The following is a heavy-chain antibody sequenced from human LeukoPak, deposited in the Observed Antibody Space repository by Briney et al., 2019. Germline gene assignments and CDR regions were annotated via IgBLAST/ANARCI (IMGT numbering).Heavy chain of an antibody. V-gene: IGHV4-39*07. CDR3: ARAAGYSSSWYPNNWFDP. CDR2: IYYSGST. Sequence: SETLSLTRTVSGGSISSYYWGWIRQPPGKGLEWIGSIYYSGSTYYNPSLKSRVTISVDTSKNQFSLKLSSVTAADTAVYYCARAAGYSSSWYPNNWFDPWGQGTLVTVSS. J-gene: IGHJ5*02. CDR1: GGSISSYY. D-gene: IGHD6-13*01.